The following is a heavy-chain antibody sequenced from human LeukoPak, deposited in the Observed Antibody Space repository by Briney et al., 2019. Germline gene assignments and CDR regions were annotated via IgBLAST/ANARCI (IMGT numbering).Heavy chain of an antibody. CDR2: VYYSGNT. D-gene: IGHD3-16*01. J-gene: IGHJ6*02. Sequence: SETLSLTSTVSGGSITSSYWNWIRQPPGKGLEWIGYVYYSGNTNYSPFLKSRVTISVGTSKDQFSLKLTSVTAADTAVYYCARGRGAYYYAMDVWGQGTTVTVSS. CDR3: ARGRGAYYYAMDV. CDR1: GGSITSSY. V-gene: IGHV4-59*01.